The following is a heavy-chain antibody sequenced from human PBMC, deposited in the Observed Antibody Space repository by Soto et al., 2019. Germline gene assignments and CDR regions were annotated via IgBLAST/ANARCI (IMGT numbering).Heavy chain of an antibody. CDR1: GFSFSRYL. CDR2: ISGRGDAT. Sequence: PGGSLRLSCAASGFSFSRYLMTWVRQTPGQGLEWVSSISGRGDATYYAESVKGRFTISRANSKNTLFLQMNSLGADDTAVYYCAKDPILTTPPSFDPWGQGTLVTVSS. CDR3: AKDPILTTPPSFDP. V-gene: IGHV3-23*01. D-gene: IGHD3-9*01. J-gene: IGHJ5*02.